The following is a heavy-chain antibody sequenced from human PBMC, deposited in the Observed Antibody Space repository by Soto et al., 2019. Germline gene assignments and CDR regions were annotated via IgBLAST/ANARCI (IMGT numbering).Heavy chain of an antibody. V-gene: IGHV1-18*01. CDR2: INAYNGDT. J-gene: IGHJ4*01. Sequence: GASVKVSCKTSGFMFTSYGFSWVRQAPGQGLEWMGRINAYNGDTTYAQKVKGRVTLTTDTSTSTAYMELRSLRSDDTAVYYSARGLGCVEYADYSYFDDWSDGTLVTVS. CDR1: GFMFTSYG. D-gene: IGHD2-8*01. CDR3: ARGLGCVEYADYSYFDD.